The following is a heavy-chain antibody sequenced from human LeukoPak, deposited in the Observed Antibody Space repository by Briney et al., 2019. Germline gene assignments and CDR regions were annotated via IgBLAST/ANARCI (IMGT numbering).Heavy chain of an antibody. J-gene: IGHJ4*02. Sequence: GGSLRLSCAASGFIFSNYWMTWVRQAPGKGLEWVAHIRQDGSERHYVDSVKDRFTISRDNAKNSLDLQIDSLRAEDTAVYYCARGWGSTGYDLYDSWGQGTLVTVSS. D-gene: IGHD5-12*01. CDR3: ARGWGSTGYDLYDS. CDR2: IRQDGSER. V-gene: IGHV3-7*01. CDR1: GFIFSNYW.